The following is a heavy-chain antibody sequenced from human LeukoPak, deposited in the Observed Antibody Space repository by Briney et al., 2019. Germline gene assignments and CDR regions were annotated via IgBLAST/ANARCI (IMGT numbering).Heavy chain of an antibody. CDR2: ISYDGSSK. Sequence: GGSLRLSCAASGSTFSSYAMHWVRQAPGKGLEWVAVISYDGSSKYYADSVKGRFTISRDNSKNTLYLQMNSLRAEDTAVYYCARPNRVVVITTSFDYWGQGTLVTVSS. J-gene: IGHJ4*02. D-gene: IGHD3-22*01. CDR1: GSTFSSYA. V-gene: IGHV3-30-3*01. CDR3: ARPNRVVVITTSFDY.